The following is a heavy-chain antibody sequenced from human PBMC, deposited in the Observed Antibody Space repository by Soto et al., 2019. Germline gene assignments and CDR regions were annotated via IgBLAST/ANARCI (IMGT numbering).Heavy chain of an antibody. CDR2: ISSSTNTI. V-gene: IGHV3-48*01. CDR3: ARDGFGDSYFDY. Sequence: PGGSLRLSCAASGFTFSSYGMHWVRQAPGKGPEWVSYISSSTNTIYYADSVKGRFSISRDNAKNSLYLQMNNLRAGDTAVYFCARDGFGDSYFDYWGQGSLVTVSS. D-gene: IGHD4-17*01. J-gene: IGHJ4*02. CDR1: GFTFSSYG.